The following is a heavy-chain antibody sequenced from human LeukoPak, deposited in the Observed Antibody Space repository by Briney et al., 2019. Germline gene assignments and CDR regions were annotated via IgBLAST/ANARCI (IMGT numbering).Heavy chain of an antibody. V-gene: IGHV4-30-2*01. Sequence: PSETLSLTCAVSGGSISSGGYSWSWIRQPPGKGLEWIGYIYHSGSTYYNPSLKSRVTISVDRSKNQFSLKLSSVTAADTAVYYCARALGSDAFDIWGQGTMVTVSS. J-gene: IGHJ3*02. CDR2: IYHSGST. CDR1: GGSISSGGYS. CDR3: ARALGSDAFDI. D-gene: IGHD3-16*01.